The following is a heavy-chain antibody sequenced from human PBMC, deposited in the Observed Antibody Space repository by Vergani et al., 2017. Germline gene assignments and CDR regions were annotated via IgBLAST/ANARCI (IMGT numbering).Heavy chain of an antibody. CDR1: GFTFSDYY. J-gene: IGHJ4*02. V-gene: IGHV3-11*06. D-gene: IGHD3-10*01. Sequence: QVQLVESGGGLVKPGGSLTLSCAASGFTFSDYYMSWIRQAPGKGLEWVSYISSSSSYTNYADSVKGRFTISRDRAKNSLYLQMNSLRAEDTAVYCCARVGDQGAGINYPRDYWGQGTLVTVSS. CDR3: ARVGDQGAGINYPRDY. CDR2: ISSSSSYT.